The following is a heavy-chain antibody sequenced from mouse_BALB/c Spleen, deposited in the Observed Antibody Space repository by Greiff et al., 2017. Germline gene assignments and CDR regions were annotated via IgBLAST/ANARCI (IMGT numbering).Heavy chain of an antibody. CDR3: ARVYYGSLYYYAMDY. J-gene: IGHJ4*01. CDR1: GFSLTSYG. D-gene: IGHD1-1*01. Sequence: VQLQQSGPGLVAPSQSLSITCTVSGFSLTSYGVHWVRQPPGKGLEWLGVIWAGGSTNYNSALMSRLSISKDNSKSQVFLKMNSLQTDDTAMYYCARVYYGSLYYYAMDYWGQGTSVTVSS. V-gene: IGHV2-9*02. CDR2: IWAGGST.